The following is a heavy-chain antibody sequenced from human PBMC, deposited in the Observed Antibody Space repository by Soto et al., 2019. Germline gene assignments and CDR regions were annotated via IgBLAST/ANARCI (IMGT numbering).Heavy chain of an antibody. CDR3: AVIEALYCSGGSCSNYFDY. V-gene: IGHV4-39*01. D-gene: IGHD2-15*01. CDR2: IYYSGST. Sequence: SETLSLTCTVSGGSISSSSYNWGWIRQPPGKGLEWIGSIYYSGSTYYNPSLKSRVTISVDTSKNQFSLRLSSVTAADTAVYYCAVIEALYCSGGSCSNYFDYWGQGTLVTVSS. CDR1: GGSISSSSYN. J-gene: IGHJ4*02.